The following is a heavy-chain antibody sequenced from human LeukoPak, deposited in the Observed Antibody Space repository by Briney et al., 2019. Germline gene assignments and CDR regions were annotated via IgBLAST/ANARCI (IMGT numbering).Heavy chain of an antibody. CDR1: GGSISSSSYY. CDR3: ARLTNSPYSSGWAPSVDY. V-gene: IGHV4-39*01. D-gene: IGHD6-19*01. Sequence: SETLSLTCTVSGGSISSSSYYWGWIRQPPGKGLEWIGSIYYSGSTYYNPSLKSRVTMSVDTSKNQFSLKLSSVTAADTAVYYCARLTNSPYSSGWAPSVDYWGQGTLVTVSS. J-gene: IGHJ4*02. CDR2: IYYSGST.